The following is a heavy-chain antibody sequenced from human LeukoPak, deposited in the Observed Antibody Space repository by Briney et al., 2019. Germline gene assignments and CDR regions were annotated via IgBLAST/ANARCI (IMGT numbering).Heavy chain of an antibody. CDR2: IYHSGST. Sequence: SETLSLTCTVSGDSINNYYWSWIRQPPGKGLEWIGYIYHSGSTTYNPSLKSRVTISVDKSKNQFSLKLSSVTAADTAVYYCARAAVAKIDYWGQGTLVTVSS. V-gene: IGHV4-59*12. CDR1: GDSINNYY. D-gene: IGHD6-19*01. CDR3: ARAAVAKIDY. J-gene: IGHJ4*02.